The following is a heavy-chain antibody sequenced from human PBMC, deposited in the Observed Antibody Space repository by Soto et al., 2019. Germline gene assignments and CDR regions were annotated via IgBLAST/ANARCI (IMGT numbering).Heavy chain of an antibody. V-gene: IGHV1-3*01. CDR2: INAGNGNT. D-gene: IGHD2-21*02. CDR1: GYTFTKFG. J-gene: IGHJ4*02. Sequence: ASVKVSRRASGYTFTKFGINWVRQAPGQRLEWMGWINAGNGNTNYSQKCQGRVTITRDTAASTAYMELSSLRSEDTAVSYCARSIVVVTALDYWGQGTLVTVSS. CDR3: ARSIVVVTALDY.